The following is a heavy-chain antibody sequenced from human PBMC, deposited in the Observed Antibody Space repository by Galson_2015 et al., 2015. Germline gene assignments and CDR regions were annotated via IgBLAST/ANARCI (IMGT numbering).Heavy chain of an antibody. Sequence: GTLFLPRAVYSGAFNDFYLSRIRQPPGEGPEGVGENNPPGSAPSHPSLKTRVTISVDTSKKQFSLKLSSVTAADTAVYYCARVHCYDTSGRNRWVVNWFDPWGPGTLVTVSS. J-gene: IGHJ5*02. D-gene: IGHD3-22*01. CDR3: ARVHCYDTSGRNRWVVNWFDP. CDR2: NNPPGSA. CDR1: SGAFNDFY. V-gene: IGHV4-34*01.